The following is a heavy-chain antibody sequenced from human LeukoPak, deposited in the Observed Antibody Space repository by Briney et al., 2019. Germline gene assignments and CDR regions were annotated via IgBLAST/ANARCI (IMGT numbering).Heavy chain of an antibody. V-gene: IGHV4-38-2*01. CDR2: IYHSGST. J-gene: IGHJ6*03. Sequence: KSSETLSLTCAVSGYSISSGYYWGWIRQPPGKGLEWIGSIYHSGSTYYNPSLKSRVTISVDTSKNQFSLKLSSVTAADTAVYYCARAATATVTTPHARYYYYYMDVWGKGTTVTVSS. CDR3: ARAATATVTTPHARYYYYYMDV. D-gene: IGHD4-17*01. CDR1: GYSISSGYY.